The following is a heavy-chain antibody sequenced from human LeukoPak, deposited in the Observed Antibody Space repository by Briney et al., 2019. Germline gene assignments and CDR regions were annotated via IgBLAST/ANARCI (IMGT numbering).Heavy chain of an antibody. CDR1: GGSISSHY. J-gene: IGHJ5*02. D-gene: IGHD2-2*02. CDR2: IYYSGST. V-gene: IGHV4-59*11. CDR3: ARGAYCSSTSCYISWFDP. Sequence: SETLSLTCTVSGGSISSHYWSWIRQPPGKGLEWIGYIYYSGSTNYNPSLKSRVTISVDTSKNQFSLKLSSVTAADTAVYYCARGAYCSSTSCYISWFDPWGQGTLVTVSS.